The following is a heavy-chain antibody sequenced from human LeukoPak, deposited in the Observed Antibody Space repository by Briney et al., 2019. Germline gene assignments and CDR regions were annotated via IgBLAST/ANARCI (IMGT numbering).Heavy chain of an antibody. CDR2: IYYSGST. V-gene: IGHV4-39*02. Sequence: SETLSLTCTVSGGSISSSSYYWGWIRQPPGKGLEWIGSIYYSGSTYYNPSLKSRVTISVDTSKNQFSLKLSSVTAADTAVYYCARDRTTRSGDRYYYYGVDVWGQGTTVTVSS. CDR1: GGSISSSSYY. J-gene: IGHJ6*02. D-gene: IGHD4-17*01. CDR3: ARDRTTRSGDRYYYYGVDV.